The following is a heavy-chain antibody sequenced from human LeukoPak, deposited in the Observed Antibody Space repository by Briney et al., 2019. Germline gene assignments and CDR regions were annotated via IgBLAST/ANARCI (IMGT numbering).Heavy chain of an antibody. Sequence: ASVKVSCKASGYTFTSYYMHWVRQAPGQGLEWMGIINPSGGSTSYAQKFQGRVTMTRDTSTSTVYMELSSLRSEDTAVYYCARASRSYYDSSGYYFFSPGPQMGHAFDIWGQGTMVTVSS. CDR1: GYTFTSYY. D-gene: IGHD3-22*01. J-gene: IGHJ3*02. V-gene: IGHV1-46*01. CDR2: INPSGGST. CDR3: ARASRSYYDSSGYYFFSPGPQMGHAFDI.